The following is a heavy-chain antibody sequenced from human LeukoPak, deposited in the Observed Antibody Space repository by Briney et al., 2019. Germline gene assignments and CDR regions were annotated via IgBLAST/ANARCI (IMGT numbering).Heavy chain of an antibody. CDR1: GFTFSNYA. Sequence: SGGSLRLSCAASGFTFSNYAMHWVRQAPGKGLEWVAVISYDGSNKYYADSVKGRFTISRDNAKNSLYLQMNSLRAEDTAVYYCARDYSPHRDGYNPYQHWGQGTLVTVSS. J-gene: IGHJ1*01. CDR2: ISYDGSNK. D-gene: IGHD5-24*01. V-gene: IGHV3-30*03. CDR3: ARDYSPHRDGYNPYQH.